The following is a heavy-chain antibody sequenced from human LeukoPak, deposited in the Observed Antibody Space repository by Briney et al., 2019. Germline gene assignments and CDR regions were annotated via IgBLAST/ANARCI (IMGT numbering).Heavy chain of an antibody. V-gene: IGHV3-11*01. CDR1: GFGFSDSY. J-gene: IGHJ4*01. CDR2: ISGSGSDT. D-gene: IGHD2-8*01. CDR3: STDPRLLIY. Sequence: GGSLRLSCVVSGFGFSDSYMTWIRQTPGKGLEWLAYISGSGSDTYYADSVKGRFTISGDNAKNSLYLQMNSLRPDDTALYYCSTDPRLLIYWGHGTLVTVSS.